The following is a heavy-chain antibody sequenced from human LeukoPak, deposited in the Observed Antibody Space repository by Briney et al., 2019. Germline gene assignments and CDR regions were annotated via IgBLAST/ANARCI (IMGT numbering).Heavy chain of an antibody. J-gene: IGHJ4*02. Sequence: PGGSLRLSCTASGFTFSSYAMSWVRQAPGKGLEWVSGISGSGYRYYADSVKGRFTISRDNSKNTLFLQMNSLRVEDTAVYYCAKYRGGYNYGDFDYWGQGTLVTVSS. D-gene: IGHD5-18*01. CDR2: ISGSGYR. V-gene: IGHV3-23*01. CDR3: AKYRGGYNYGDFDY. CDR1: GFTFSSYA.